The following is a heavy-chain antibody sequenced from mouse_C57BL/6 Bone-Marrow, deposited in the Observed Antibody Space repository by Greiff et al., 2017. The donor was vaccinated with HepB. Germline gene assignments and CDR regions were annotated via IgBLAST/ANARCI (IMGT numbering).Heavy chain of an antibody. CDR1: GYTFPSYG. J-gene: IGHJ2*01. V-gene: IGHV1-81*01. CDR3: ARGGSYDYGDY. Sequence: VQLQQSGAELARPGASVKLFCKASGYTFPSYGISWVKQRTGQGLEWSGEIYPRSGNSYYNEKFKGKATLTADKSSSTAYMELRSLTSEDSAVYFCARGGSYDYGDYWGQGTTLTVSS. CDR2: IYPRSGNS. D-gene: IGHD2-4*01.